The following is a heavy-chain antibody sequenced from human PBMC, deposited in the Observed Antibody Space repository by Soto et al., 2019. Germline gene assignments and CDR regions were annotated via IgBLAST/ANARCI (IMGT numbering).Heavy chain of an antibody. CDR3: ARGRVYSSGWYAGSSNDY. CDR1: GGSFSGYY. V-gene: IGHV4-34*01. J-gene: IGHJ4*02. CDR2: INHSGST. D-gene: IGHD6-19*01. Sequence: SETLSLTCAVYGGSFSGYYWSWIRQPPGKGLEWIGEINHSGSTNYNPSLKSRVTISVDTSKNQFSLKLSSVTAADTAVYYCARGRVYSSGWYAGSSNDYWGQGTLVTVSS.